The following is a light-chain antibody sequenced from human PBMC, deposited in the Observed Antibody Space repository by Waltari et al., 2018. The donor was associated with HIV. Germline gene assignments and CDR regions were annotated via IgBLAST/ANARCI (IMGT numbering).Light chain of an antibody. Sequence: QSVLTQPPSASGTPGQRVTISCSGSSSNIGGNTVNWYQHLPGTAPKLLIYSKHQRPSGVPDRFSGSKSGTSASLAISGLQSEDEADYYCASRDDSLNGPVFGRGTKLTVL. CDR2: SKH. V-gene: IGLV1-44*01. J-gene: IGLJ2*01. CDR1: SSNIGGNT. CDR3: ASRDDSLNGPV.